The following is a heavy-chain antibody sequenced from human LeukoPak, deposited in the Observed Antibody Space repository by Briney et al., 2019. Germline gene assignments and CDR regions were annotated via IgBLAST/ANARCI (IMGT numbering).Heavy chain of an antibody. V-gene: IGHV4-59*01. CDR1: GGSISSYY. CDR2: IYYSGST. J-gene: IGHJ5*02. CDR3: ARGGYSSGWQSWFDP. D-gene: IGHD6-19*01. Sequence: SETLSLTCTVSGGSISSYYWSWIRQPPGKGLEWIGYIYYSGSTNYNPSLKSRVTISVDTSKNQFSLKLSSVTAADTAVYYCARGGYSSGWQSWFDPWGQGTLVTVSS.